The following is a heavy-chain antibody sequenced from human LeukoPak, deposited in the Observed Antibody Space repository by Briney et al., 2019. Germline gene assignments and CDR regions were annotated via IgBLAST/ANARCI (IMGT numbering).Heavy chain of an antibody. CDR2: ISGSGGST. J-gene: IGHJ4*02. CDR3: ASSDELGRGYSYRFDY. Sequence: GGSLRLSCAAPGFTFSSYAMSWVRQAPGKGLEWVSAISGSGGSTYYADSVKGRFTISRDNSKNTLYLQMNSLRAEDTAVYYCASSDELGRGYSYRFDYWGQGTLVTVSS. CDR1: GFTFSSYA. V-gene: IGHV3-23*01. D-gene: IGHD5-18*01.